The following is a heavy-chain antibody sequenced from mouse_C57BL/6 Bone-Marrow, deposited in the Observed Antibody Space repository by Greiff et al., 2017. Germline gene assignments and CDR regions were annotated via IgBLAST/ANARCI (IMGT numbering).Heavy chain of an antibody. Sequence: QVQLQQSGAELVRPGASVTLSCKASGYTFTDYEMHWVKQTPVHGLEWIGAIDPETGGTAYNQKFKGKAILTADKSSSTAYMELRSLTYEDSAVYYCTRLGGIYDGYLFDYWGQGTTLTVSS. V-gene: IGHV1-15*01. J-gene: IGHJ2*01. D-gene: IGHD2-3*01. CDR2: IDPETGGT. CDR1: GYTFTDYE. CDR3: TRLGGIYDGYLFDY.